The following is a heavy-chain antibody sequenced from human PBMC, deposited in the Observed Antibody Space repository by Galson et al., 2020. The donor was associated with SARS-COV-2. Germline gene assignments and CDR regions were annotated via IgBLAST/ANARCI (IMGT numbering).Heavy chain of an antibody. D-gene: IGHD6-19*01. Sequence: SETLSLTCTVSGGSISSGNYYWSWIRQPPGKGLEWIGHFYTGGSTSYNPSLKSRGTISLDKSKNQFSLKLSSVTAADTAVYYCTRDLESSGWYGYWGQGTLVTVSS. CDR3: TRDLESSGWYGY. CDR1: GGSISSGNYY. J-gene: IGHJ4*02. V-gene: IGHV4-61*09. CDR2: FYTGGST.